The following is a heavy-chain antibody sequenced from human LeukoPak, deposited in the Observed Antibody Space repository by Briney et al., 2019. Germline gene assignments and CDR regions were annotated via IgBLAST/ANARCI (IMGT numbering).Heavy chain of an antibody. V-gene: IGHV1-24*01. D-gene: IGHD6-19*01. Sequence: ASVKVSCKVSGYTLTELSMHWVRQAPGKGLEWMGGFDPEDGETIYAQKFQGRVTMTEDTSTDTAYMELSSLRSEDTAVHYCATSFSSGWYVFDYWGQGTLVTVSS. CDR2: FDPEDGET. CDR1: GYTLTELS. CDR3: ATSFSSGWYVFDY. J-gene: IGHJ4*02.